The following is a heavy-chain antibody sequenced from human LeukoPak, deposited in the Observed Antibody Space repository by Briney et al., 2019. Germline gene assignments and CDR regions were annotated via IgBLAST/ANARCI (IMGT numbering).Heavy chain of an antibody. J-gene: IGHJ4*02. CDR2: MYSGGSI. Sequence: GGSLGLCCAASGFSVKRYYMSWLRQAPGKGLEWVSVMYSGGSIYYADSVMGRFTISRDISKNTVDLQMNSLRVEDTAVYYCASVLTLGGQGTPVTVSS. CDR1: GFSVKRYY. CDR3: ASVLTL. V-gene: IGHV3-66*01. D-gene: IGHD3-3*02.